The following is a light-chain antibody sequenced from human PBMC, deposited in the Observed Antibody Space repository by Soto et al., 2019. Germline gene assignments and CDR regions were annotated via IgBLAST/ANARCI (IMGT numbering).Light chain of an antibody. J-gene: IGKJ2*01. CDR2: KAS. CDR1: QSIGNW. CDR3: LQYHSYPYS. Sequence: DIPMIQSPSTLSAAVGDTVTITCRASQSIGNWLTWYQQKPGKAPKVLIYKASTLQSGVSSRISGSGSGTEFALTISSLQPDDFATYYCLQYHSYPYSFGQETNLHI. V-gene: IGKV1-5*03.